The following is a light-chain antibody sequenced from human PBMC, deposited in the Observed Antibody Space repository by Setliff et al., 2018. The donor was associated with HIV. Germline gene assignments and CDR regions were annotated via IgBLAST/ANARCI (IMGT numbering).Light chain of an antibody. CDR2: GAS. CDR3: QRYNYYPVT. Sequence: DIQMTQSPSTLSASVGDRVSITCRASQNINNWLAWYQQKPGKAPNLLIYGASTLKNGVPSRFSGSGSGTEFTLTISSLQPDDFATYYCQRYNYYPVTFGPVTKVDIK. J-gene: IGKJ1*01. CDR1: QNINNW. V-gene: IGKV1-5*03.